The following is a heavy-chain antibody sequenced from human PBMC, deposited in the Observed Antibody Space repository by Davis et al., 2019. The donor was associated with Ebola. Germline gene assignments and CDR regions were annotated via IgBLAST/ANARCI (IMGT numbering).Heavy chain of an antibody. CDR1: DNTFTNYW. D-gene: IGHD1-26*01. Sequence: GESLKISCKGSDNTFTNYWIGWVRQMPGKGLEWMGIIYTGDSDTRYSPSFRGQVTISADKSTRTAYLQWSSLKASDTAMYFCAKGRGPYRRGDAFDIWGRGTMVTVSS. CDR3: AKGRGPYRRGDAFDI. CDR2: IYTGDSDT. J-gene: IGHJ3*02. V-gene: IGHV5-51*01.